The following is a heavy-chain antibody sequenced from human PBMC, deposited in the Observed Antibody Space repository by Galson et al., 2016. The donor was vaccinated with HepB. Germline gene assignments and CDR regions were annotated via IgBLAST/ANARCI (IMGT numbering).Heavy chain of an antibody. CDR2: ISGESTYR. Sequence: SLRLSCAASGFTFSDYYMTWIRQAPGKGLEYVSYISGESTYRHYADSVKGRFTISRDNGQNSVDLQMNNLRVEDTALYYCARIFLRKTNWFDPWGQGTLVTVSS. CDR1: GFTFSDYY. J-gene: IGHJ5*02. V-gene: IGHV3-11*06. CDR3: ARIFLRKTNWFDP.